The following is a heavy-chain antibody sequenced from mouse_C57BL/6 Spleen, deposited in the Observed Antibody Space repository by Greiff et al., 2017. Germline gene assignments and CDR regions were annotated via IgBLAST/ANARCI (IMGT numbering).Heavy chain of an antibody. CDR1: GYTFTGYW. D-gene: IGHD1-1*01. CDR2: ILPGSGST. J-gene: IGHJ3*01. V-gene: IGHV1-9*01. CDR3: AGDGGCYSVGGFAY. Sequence: QVQLQQSGAELMKPGASVKLSCKATGYTFTGYWIEWVKQRPGHGLEWIGEILPGSGSTNYNEKFKGKATFTADTSSNTAYMQLSSLTTEDSAIYYCAGDGGCYSVGGFAYWGQGTLVTVSA.